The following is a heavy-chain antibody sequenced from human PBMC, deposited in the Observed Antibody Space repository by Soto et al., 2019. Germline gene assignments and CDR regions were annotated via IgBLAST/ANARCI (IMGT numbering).Heavy chain of an antibody. Sequence: ASVKVSCKVSGYSNTELSMHWVRQAPGKGLEWMGGFDPEDGETIYAQKFQGRVTMTEDTSTDTAHMELSSLRSEDTAVYYCATDSYYDILTGYRAPHDAFDIWGQGTMVTVSS. CDR2: FDPEDGET. CDR3: ATDSYYDILTGYRAPHDAFDI. J-gene: IGHJ3*02. D-gene: IGHD3-9*01. V-gene: IGHV1-24*01. CDR1: GYSNTELS.